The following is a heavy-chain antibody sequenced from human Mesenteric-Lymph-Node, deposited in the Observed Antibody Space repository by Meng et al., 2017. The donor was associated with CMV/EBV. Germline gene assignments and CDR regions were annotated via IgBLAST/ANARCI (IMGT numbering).Heavy chain of an antibody. Sequence: SQTLLLTCAVSGDRVSRNSVGWNWIRQSPSRGLEWLGRTYYKSKWYNDYGESVKSRITINPDTSKNQFSLQLNSVTPEDTAIYYCTREDGSYQPFDSWGQGTLVTVSS. CDR1: GDRVSRNSVG. CDR2: TYYKSKWYN. J-gene: IGHJ4*02. D-gene: IGHD1-26*01. CDR3: TREDGSYQPFDS. V-gene: IGHV6-1*01.